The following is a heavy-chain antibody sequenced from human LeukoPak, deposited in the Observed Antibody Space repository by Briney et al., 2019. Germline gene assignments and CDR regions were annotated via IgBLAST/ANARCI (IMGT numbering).Heavy chain of an antibody. CDR1: GGSISGSSYY. D-gene: IGHD4-17*01. J-gene: IGHJ4*02. CDR3: ARLRGAMTPVTSDFDY. Sequence: SETLSLTCTASGGSISGSSYYWAWIRQPPGKGPEWVGSGFYSGSAYYNPSLKSRLTISVDTSKNQFSLDLRSVTAADTAVYYCARLRGAMTPVTSDFDYWGQGILVTVSS. V-gene: IGHV4-39*01. CDR2: GFYSGSA.